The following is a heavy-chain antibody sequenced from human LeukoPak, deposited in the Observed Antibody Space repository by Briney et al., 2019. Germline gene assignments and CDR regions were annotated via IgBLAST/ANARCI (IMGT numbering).Heavy chain of an antibody. CDR1: GFSFSTYA. CDR3: AKPPMTSVNYVDF. CDR2: IRNDGSKR. V-gene: IGHV3-30*02. D-gene: IGHD3-16*01. Sequence: GGTLSLSCAASGFSFSTYAMHWVRQAAGKGLEWVAYIRNDGSKRYYADSVKGRFTISRDNSKNTLSLQMNSLRGEDTAVYYCAKPPMTSVNYVDFWGQGTLVTVSS. J-gene: IGHJ1*01.